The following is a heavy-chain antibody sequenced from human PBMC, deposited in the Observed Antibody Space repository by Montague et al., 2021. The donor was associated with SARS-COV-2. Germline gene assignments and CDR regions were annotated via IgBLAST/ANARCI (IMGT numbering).Heavy chain of an antibody. J-gene: IGHJ1*01. CDR1: GGSISSSSYY. CDR3: ARHARGRITFFGVVIEYFQH. Sequence: SETLSLTCTVSGGSISSSSYYWGWIRQPPGKGLEWIGSIYYSGSTYYNPSLKSRVTISVDTSKNQFSLKLGSVTAADTAVYYCARHARGRITFFGVVIEYFQHWGQGTLVTVSS. D-gene: IGHD3-3*01. V-gene: IGHV4-39*01. CDR2: IYYSGST.